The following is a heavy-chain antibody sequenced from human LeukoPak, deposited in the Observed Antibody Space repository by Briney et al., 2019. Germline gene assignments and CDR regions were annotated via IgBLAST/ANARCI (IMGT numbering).Heavy chain of an antibody. D-gene: IGHD2-2*03. CDR1: GASISSYY. Sequence: SETLSLTCTVSGASISSYYWSWIRQPPGKGLEWIGNIYYSGSTNYNPSLKSRVTISVDPSNNRFSLKLSSVTAADTAVYYCARHEDGYCSSTSCYGNWGQGTLVTVSS. V-gene: IGHV4-59*08. J-gene: IGHJ4*02. CDR3: ARHEDGYCSSTSCYGN. CDR2: IYYSGST.